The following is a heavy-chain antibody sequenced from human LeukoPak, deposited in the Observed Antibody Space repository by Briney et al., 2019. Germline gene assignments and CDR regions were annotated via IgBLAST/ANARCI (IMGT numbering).Heavy chain of an antibody. D-gene: IGHD6-19*01. J-gene: IGHJ4*02. Sequence: SETLSLTCAVSGGSISSSHWWSWVRQPPGKGLEWIGEIYHSGSTNYSPSLKSRVTISVDKSRNQFSLKLSSVTAADTAVYYCARGTGYSSGCPDYWGQGTLVTVSS. CDR2: IYHSGST. CDR1: GGSISSSHW. CDR3: ARGTGYSSGCPDY. V-gene: IGHV4-4*02.